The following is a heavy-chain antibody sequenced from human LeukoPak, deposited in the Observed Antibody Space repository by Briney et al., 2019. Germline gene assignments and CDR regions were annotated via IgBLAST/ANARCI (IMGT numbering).Heavy chain of an antibody. CDR3: ARDCCASGSHDY. J-gene: IGHJ4*02. CDR1: GFTFSSYW. Sequence: GGSLRLSCAASGFTFSSYWMSWVRQAPGKGLEWVANIKQDGSVEHYVDSVKGRFTISRDNTKNSLYLQMNTLRAEDTAVYYCARDCCASGSHDYWGQGALVTVSS. CDR2: IKQDGSVE. D-gene: IGHD3-10*01. V-gene: IGHV3-7*04.